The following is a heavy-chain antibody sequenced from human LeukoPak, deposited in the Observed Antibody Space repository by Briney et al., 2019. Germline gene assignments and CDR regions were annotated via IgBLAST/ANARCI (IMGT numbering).Heavy chain of an antibody. V-gene: IGHV3-21*04. CDR3: AKDLYPYSSSPSWFDP. CDR2: ISSSSSYI. Sequence: GGSLRLSCVDSGFTFSTYSMNWVRQAPGKGLEWVSSISSSSSYIYYGDSVKGRFTISRDNAKNSLYLQMNSLRAEDTAVYYCAKDLYPYSSSPSWFDPWGQGTLVTVSS. J-gene: IGHJ5*02. CDR1: GFTFSTYS. D-gene: IGHD6-13*01.